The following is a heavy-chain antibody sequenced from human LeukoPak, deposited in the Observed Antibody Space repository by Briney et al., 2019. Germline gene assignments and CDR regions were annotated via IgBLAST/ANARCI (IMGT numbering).Heavy chain of an antibody. J-gene: IGHJ4*02. V-gene: IGHV3-23*01. CDR2: ISNSGGST. D-gene: IGHD3-22*01. CDR3: TTYYYDSSGYYYPYYFDY. Sequence: PGGSLRLSCAASGFTFSTYAMSWVRQAPGKGLEWVSSISNSGGSTYYADPVKGRFTISRDNSKNTLVLQMNSLRAEDTAVYYCTTYYYDSSGYYYPYYFDYWGQGTLVTVSS. CDR1: GFTFSTYA.